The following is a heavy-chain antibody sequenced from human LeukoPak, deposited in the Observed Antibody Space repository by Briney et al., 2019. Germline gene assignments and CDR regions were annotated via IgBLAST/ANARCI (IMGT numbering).Heavy chain of an antibody. CDR2: INPNSGGT. CDR1: GYTFTGYY. Sequence: ASVKVSCKASGYTFTGYYMHWVRQAPGQGLEWLGWINPNSGGTNSAQKFQGRVTMTRATSISTAYMELSRLRSDDTAVYYCARSRDGYYEHFDYWGQGTLVTVSS. V-gene: IGHV1-2*02. CDR3: ARSRDGYYEHFDY. D-gene: IGHD5-24*01. J-gene: IGHJ4*02.